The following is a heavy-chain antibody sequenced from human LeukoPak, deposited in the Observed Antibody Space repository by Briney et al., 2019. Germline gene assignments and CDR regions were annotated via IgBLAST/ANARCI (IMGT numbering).Heavy chain of an antibody. CDR1: GYTFTGYY. CDR2: IDPNSGGT. D-gene: IGHD4-11*01. Sequence: ASVKVSCKASGYTFTGYYMHWVRQAPGQGLEYMGYIDPNSGGTYYIQKFQGRVTMTRDMSINTAYVELSSLTSDDTAVYYCARGGGTVAPAPWVPFAYWGQGTLVTVSS. CDR3: ARGGGTVAPAPWVPFAY. V-gene: IGHV1-2*02. J-gene: IGHJ4*02.